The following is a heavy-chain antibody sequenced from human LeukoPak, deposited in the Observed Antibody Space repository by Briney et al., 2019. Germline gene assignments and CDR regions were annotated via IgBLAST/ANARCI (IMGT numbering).Heavy chain of an antibody. CDR3: ARGVFRFVELFPHSGTTHNSCYMDV. CDR1: GYTFTSFG. CDR2: ISAKNGKT. D-gene: IGHD3-3*01. J-gene: IGHJ6*03. Sequence: GASVEVSCKASGYTFTSFGVSWVRQTPGQGLEWMGWISAKNGKTNYAQNFQDRVTMTTDTSTSTAYMELRGLRSDDTVVYYCARGVFRFVELFPHSGTTHNSCYMDVWGRGTTVTVSS. V-gene: IGHV1-18*01.